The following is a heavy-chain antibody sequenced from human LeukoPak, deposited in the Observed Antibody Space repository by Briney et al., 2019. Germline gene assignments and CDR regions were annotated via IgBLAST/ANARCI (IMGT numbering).Heavy chain of an antibody. Sequence: GGSLRLSCAGSGFIFRNYGMHWVRQAPGQGLEWVAVISDGGTHLYYADSVKGRFTISRDNSESTMYLQMNSLRVEDTAVYYCARERGSIDAFDIWGQGTMVTVSS. CDR2: ISDGGTHL. CDR1: GFIFRNYG. J-gene: IGHJ3*02. CDR3: ARERGSIDAFDI. V-gene: IGHV3-30*03. D-gene: IGHD6-6*01.